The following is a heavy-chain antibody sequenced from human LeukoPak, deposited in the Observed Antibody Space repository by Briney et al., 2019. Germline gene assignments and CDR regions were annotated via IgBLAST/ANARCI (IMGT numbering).Heavy chain of an antibody. V-gene: IGHV5-51*01. CDR1: GYRFTSYW. Sequence: GESLKISCKGSGYRFTSYWIGWVRQMPGKGLEWMGIIYPGDSDTRYSPSFQGQVTISADKSISTAYLQWSSLKASDTAMYYCARSYCSSTSCFDYWGQGTLVTVSS. CDR2: IYPGDSDT. J-gene: IGHJ4*02. CDR3: ARSYCSSTSCFDY. D-gene: IGHD2-2*01.